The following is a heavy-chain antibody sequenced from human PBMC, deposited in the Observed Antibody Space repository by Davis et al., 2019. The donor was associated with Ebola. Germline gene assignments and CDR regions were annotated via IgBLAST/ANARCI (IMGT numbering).Heavy chain of an antibody. D-gene: IGHD6-6*01. V-gene: IGHV1-69*06. Sequence: AASVKVSCKASGYTFTSYDINWVRQAPGQGLEWMGGIIPIFGTANYAQKFQGRVTITADKSTSTAYMELSSLRSEDTAVYYCASQLHHRYYFDYWGQGTLVTVSS. CDR3: ASQLHHRYYFDY. J-gene: IGHJ4*02. CDR2: IIPIFGTA. CDR1: GYTFTSYD.